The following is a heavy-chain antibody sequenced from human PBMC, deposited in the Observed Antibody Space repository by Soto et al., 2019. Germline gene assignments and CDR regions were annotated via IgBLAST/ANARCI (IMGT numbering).Heavy chain of an antibody. CDR3: ARDSDYYGSGSSFDY. CDR2: IIPILGIA. J-gene: IGHJ4*02. CDR1: GGTFSSYT. D-gene: IGHD3-10*01. Sequence: QVQLVQSGAEVKKPGSSVKVSCKASGGTFSSYTISWVRQAPGQGLEWMGRIIPILGIANYAQKFPGRVTITADKSTSTAYMELSSLRSEDTAVYYCARDSDYYGSGSSFDYWGQGTLVTVSS. V-gene: IGHV1-69*08.